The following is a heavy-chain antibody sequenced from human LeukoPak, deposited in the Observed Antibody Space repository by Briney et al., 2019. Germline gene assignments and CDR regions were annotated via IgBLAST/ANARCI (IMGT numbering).Heavy chain of an antibody. CDR3: AEDFGNERG. V-gene: IGHV1-69*13. Sequence: GASVKLSCKASVDIFRSYAISWARQAPGQGLEWMGGIIPIFGTANYAQKFQGRVTITADESTSTAYMELSSLRSEDTAVYYCAEDFGNERGWGQGTLVTVSS. D-gene: IGHD3-3*01. J-gene: IGHJ4*02. CDR1: VDIFRSYA. CDR2: IIPIFGTA.